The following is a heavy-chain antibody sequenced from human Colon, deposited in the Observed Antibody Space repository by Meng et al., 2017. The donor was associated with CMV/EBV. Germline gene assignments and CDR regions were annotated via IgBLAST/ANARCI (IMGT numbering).Heavy chain of an antibody. CDR3: VIPRYDY. CDR2: IRVKSDVGTT. CDR1: GSSFSKAW. J-gene: IGHJ4*02. Sequence: LSCAASGSSFSKAWMNWVRQAPGKGLEWVGRIRVKSDVGTTEYAAPVKGRFTISKDDSKNTVFLQMNSLKTEDTAVYYCVIPRYDYWGQGTLVTVSS. V-gene: IGHV3-15*07.